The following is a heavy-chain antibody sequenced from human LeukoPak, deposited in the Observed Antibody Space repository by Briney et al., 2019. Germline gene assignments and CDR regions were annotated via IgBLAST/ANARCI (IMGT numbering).Heavy chain of an antibody. CDR1: GGSISSYY. Sequence: PSETLSLTCTVSGGSISSYYWSWTRQPPGKGLEWIGYIYYSGSTNYNPSLKSRVTISVDTSKNQFSLKLSSVTAPDTAVYYCARSYCSSTSCYDYFDYWGQGTLVTVSS. CDR3: ARSYCSSTSCYDYFDY. V-gene: IGHV4-59*01. D-gene: IGHD2-2*01. J-gene: IGHJ4*02. CDR2: IYYSGST.